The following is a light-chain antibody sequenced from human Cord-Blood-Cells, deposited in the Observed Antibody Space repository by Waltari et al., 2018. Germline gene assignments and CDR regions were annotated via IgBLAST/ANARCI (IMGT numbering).Light chain of an antibody. CDR3: QQYYSTPVT. CDR1: QSVLYSSNNKNY. V-gene: IGKV4-1*01. Sequence: DLVMTQSPDSLAVSLGERANINCKSSQSVLYSSNNKNYLAWYQQKPGQPPKLLIYWASTRESGVPDRFSGSGSGTDFTLTISSLQAEDVAVYYCQQYYSTPVTFGGGTKVEIK. CDR2: WAS. J-gene: IGKJ4*01.